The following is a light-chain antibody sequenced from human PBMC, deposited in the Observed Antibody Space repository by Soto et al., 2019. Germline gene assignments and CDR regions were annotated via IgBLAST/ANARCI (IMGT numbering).Light chain of an antibody. CDR2: EGS. Sequence: QSALTQPASVSGSPGQSITISCTGTSSDVGTYNLVSWYQQYPGKAPKLMIYEGSKRPSGVSNRFSGSKSGNTASLTISGLQAEDEADYYCCSYAGSSAVLFGGGTKVTVL. CDR1: SSDVGTYNL. J-gene: IGLJ2*01. V-gene: IGLV2-23*01. CDR3: CSYAGSSAVL.